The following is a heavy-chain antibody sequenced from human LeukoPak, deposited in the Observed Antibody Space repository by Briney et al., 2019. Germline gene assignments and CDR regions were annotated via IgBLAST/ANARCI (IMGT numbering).Heavy chain of an antibody. Sequence: GGSLRLSCAASGFTFTSYSMNWVRKAPGKGLEWVSTISGGGGSTYYADSVKGRFTISRDNSKNTLYLQVNSLRAEDTAVYYCAKGGKWDVTPFDYWGQGTLVTVSS. CDR3: AKGGKWDVTPFDY. CDR1: GFTFTSYS. D-gene: IGHD1-26*01. J-gene: IGHJ4*02. V-gene: IGHV3-23*01. CDR2: ISGGGGST.